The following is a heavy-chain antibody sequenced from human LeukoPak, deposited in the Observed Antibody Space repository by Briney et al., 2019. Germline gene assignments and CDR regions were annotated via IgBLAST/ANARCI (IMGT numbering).Heavy chain of an antibody. CDR1: GFTFSNYG. J-gene: IGHJ4*02. CDR2: IRYDGSNK. Sequence: TGGSLRLSCAASGFTFSNYGMHWVRQAPGKGLEWVAFIRYDGSNKYYADSVKGRFTISRDNSKNTPYLQMNSLRAEDTAVYYCAKDGGVQLWFSYWGQGTLVTVSS. V-gene: IGHV3-30*02. D-gene: IGHD5-18*01. CDR3: AKDGGVQLWFSY.